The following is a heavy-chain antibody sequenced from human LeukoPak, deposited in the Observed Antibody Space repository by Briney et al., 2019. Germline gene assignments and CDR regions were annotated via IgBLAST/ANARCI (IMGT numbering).Heavy chain of an antibody. V-gene: IGHV3-23*01. D-gene: IGHD7-27*01. CDR2: ISNSGGST. CDR3: AKDGSLGNYFDY. J-gene: IGHJ4*02. CDR1: GFPFSRYW. Sequence: GGSLRLSCAASGFPFSRYWMSWVRQAPGKGLEWVSAISNSGGSTYYADSVKGRFTISRDNSKNTVYLQMNSLRAEDTAVYYCAKDGSLGNYFDYWGQGTLVTVSS.